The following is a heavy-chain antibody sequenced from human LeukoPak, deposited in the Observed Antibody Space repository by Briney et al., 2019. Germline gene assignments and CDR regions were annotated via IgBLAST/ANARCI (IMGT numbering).Heavy chain of an antibody. CDR1: GFSFTSYA. CDR2: ISGSTGST. CDR3: ASTDIETKPHYFDY. J-gene: IGHJ4*02. Sequence: GGSLRLSCAASGFSFTSYAMNWVRQAPGKGLEWVSAISGSTGSTYYADSVKGRFTISRDNSKNTLYLQMNSLRAEDTAVYYCASTDIETKPHYFDYWGQGTLVTVSS. V-gene: IGHV3-23*01. D-gene: IGHD2-15*01.